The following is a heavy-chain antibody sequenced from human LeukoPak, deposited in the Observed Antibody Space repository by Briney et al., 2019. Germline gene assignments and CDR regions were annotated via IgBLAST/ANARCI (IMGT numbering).Heavy chain of an antibody. J-gene: IGHJ5*02. Sequence: SQTLSLTCTVSGASVSSGRYYWSWIRQHPGKGLEWIAYIVDSERIYYNPSLKSRLILSLDTTENQFPLNLSSMTAADTAVYFCAGGYGSGWFDAWGQGTLVVVSS. D-gene: IGHD5-12*01. CDR2: IVDSERI. CDR1: GASVSSGRYY. CDR3: AGGYGSGWFDA. V-gene: IGHV4-31*03.